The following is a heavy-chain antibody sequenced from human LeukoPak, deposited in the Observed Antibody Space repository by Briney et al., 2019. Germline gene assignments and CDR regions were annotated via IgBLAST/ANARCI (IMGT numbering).Heavy chain of an antibody. D-gene: IGHD1-1*01. CDR3: AREDTGDLAFDY. V-gene: IGHV3-66*02. Sequence: GGSLRLSCAASGFTVSSHYMTWVRQAPGRGLEWVSVIYSDGKTYYADSVKGRFTISRDSSKNTLYLQMNSLKTEDTAVYYCAREDTGDLAFDYWGQGTLVTVSS. CDR1: GFTVSSHY. J-gene: IGHJ4*02. CDR2: IYSDGKT.